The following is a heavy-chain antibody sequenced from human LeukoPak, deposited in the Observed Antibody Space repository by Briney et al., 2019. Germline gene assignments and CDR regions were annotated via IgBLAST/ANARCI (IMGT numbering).Heavy chain of an antibody. Sequence: PSQTLSLTCTVSGGSISSGSYYWSWIRQPAGKGLEWIGLIYTSGSANYNPSLKSRVTISVDTSKNQFSLKLSSVTAADTAVYYCARAPTIRGGNPSRVRGMDVWGQGTTVTVSS. CDR3: ARAPTIRGGNPSRVRGMDV. V-gene: IGHV4-61*02. D-gene: IGHD4-23*01. J-gene: IGHJ6*02. CDR1: GGSISSGSYY. CDR2: IYTSGSA.